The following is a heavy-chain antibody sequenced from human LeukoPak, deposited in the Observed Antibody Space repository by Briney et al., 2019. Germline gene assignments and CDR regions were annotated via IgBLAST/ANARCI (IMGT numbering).Heavy chain of an antibody. CDR3: TRHKVGATWDWFDP. V-gene: IGHV3-73*01. CDR2: IRSKANSYAT. Sequence: PGGSLRLSCAASGFTFSSYAMHWVRQASGKGLEWVGRIRSKANSYATAYAASVKGRFTISRDDSTNTAYLQTNSLKTEDTAVYYCTRHKVGATWDWFDPWGQGTLVTVSS. CDR1: GFTFSSYA. D-gene: IGHD1-26*01. J-gene: IGHJ5*02.